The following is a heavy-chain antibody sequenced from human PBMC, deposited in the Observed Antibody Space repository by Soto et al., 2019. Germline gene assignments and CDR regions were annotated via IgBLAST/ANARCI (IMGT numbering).Heavy chain of an antibody. CDR3: ARDIDFTVGGLVISDGMDV. D-gene: IGHD3-10*01. CDR1: GFIFSDYY. V-gene: IGHV3-11*01. Sequence: QVHLVESGGGVVRPGGSLRLSCGASGFIFSDYYMSWIRQAPGKGLEWVSYISSSGDTIYYADSVKGRFTISRDNANNSLFLQMNSLRAEDTGVYYCARDIDFTVGGLVISDGMDVWGQGTTVTVSS. J-gene: IGHJ6*02. CDR2: ISSSGDTI.